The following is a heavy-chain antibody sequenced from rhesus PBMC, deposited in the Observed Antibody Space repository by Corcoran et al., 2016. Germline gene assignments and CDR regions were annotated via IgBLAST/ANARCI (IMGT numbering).Heavy chain of an antibody. J-gene: IGHJ4*01. CDR2: IYGSGGST. CDR1: GCSISDRYY. Sequence: QVQLQESGPGLVKPSETLSLTCTVSGCSISDRYYWIWLRPPPGQGLEWMGRIYGSGGSTNYNPSLKSRVTISRDTSKNQFSLKLSSVTAADTAVYYCASFPLIAAASFDYWGQGVLVTVSS. CDR3: ASFPLIAAASFDY. V-gene: IGHV4-106*01. D-gene: IGHD6-31*01.